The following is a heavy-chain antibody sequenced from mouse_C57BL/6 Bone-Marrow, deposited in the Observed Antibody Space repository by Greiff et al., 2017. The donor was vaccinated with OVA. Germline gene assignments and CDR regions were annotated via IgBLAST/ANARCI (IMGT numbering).Heavy chain of an antibody. D-gene: IGHD1-1*01. CDR2: IWSGGST. CDR3: ARGNYYGSSLYYYAMDY. V-gene: IGHV2-2*01. CDR1: GFSLTSYG. Sequence: VQLQQSGPGLVQPSQSLSITCTVSGFSLTSYGVHWVRQSPGKGLEWLGVIWSGGSTDYNAAFISRLSISKDNSKSQVFFKMNSLQADDTAIYYCARGNYYGSSLYYYAMDYWGQGTSVTVSS. J-gene: IGHJ4*01.